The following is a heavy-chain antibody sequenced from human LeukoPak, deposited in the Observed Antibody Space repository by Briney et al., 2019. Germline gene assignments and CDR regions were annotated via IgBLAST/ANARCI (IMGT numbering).Heavy chain of an antibody. J-gene: IGHJ4*02. D-gene: IGHD2-21*01. CDR1: GGSFSGYY. V-gene: IGHV4-34*01. Sequence: PSETLSLTCAVYGGSFSGYYWSWIRQPSGKGLEWIGEINHSGSTNYNPSLKSRVTISVDTSKNQFSLKLSSVTAADTAVYYCARQYQIGPGLGLGWGQGTLVTVSS. CDR2: INHSGST. CDR3: ARQYQIGPGLGLG.